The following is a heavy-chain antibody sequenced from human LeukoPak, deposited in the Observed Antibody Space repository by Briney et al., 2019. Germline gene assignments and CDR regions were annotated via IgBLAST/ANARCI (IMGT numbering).Heavy chain of an antibody. CDR1: GFTFSSYS. Sequence: AGGSLRLSCAASGFTFSSYSMNWVRQAPGKGLEWVSSISSSSSYIYYADSVEGRFTISRDNAKNSLYLQMNSLRAEDTAVYYCARDLGRRIVVVPAAIEYSSSPNMDVWGKGTTVTVSS. CDR2: ISSSSSYI. CDR3: ARDLGRRIVVVPAAIEYSSSPNMDV. J-gene: IGHJ6*03. V-gene: IGHV3-21*01. D-gene: IGHD2-2*01.